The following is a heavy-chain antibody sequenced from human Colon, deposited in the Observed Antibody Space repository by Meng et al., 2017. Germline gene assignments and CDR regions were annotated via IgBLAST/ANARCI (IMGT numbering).Heavy chain of an antibody. Sequence: QNTLNDTGPTLVKPTQPLTLTFTLSGLSLSSSGVSVGWNRPPPGKALEWLAPIYWDDTKRYSPSLKNRRTITKDASRNRVVLTVTDVDPVDTATYYCIHRREDPRSAYYYLDNWGRGTLVTVSS. J-gene: IGHJ4*02. CDR3: IHRREDPRSAYYYLDN. D-gene: IGHD1-26*01. CDR1: GLSLSSSGVS. V-gene: IGHV2-5*02. CDR2: IYWDDTK.